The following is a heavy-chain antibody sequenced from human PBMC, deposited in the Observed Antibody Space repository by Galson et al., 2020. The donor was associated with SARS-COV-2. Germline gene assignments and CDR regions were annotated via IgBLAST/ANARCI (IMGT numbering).Heavy chain of an antibody. CDR3: TRDSSGNYYFSYYFYMDV. CDR1: GFTFGDYA. CDR2: IRSKAYGGTT. J-gene: IGHJ6*03. V-gene: IGHV3-49*03. D-gene: IGHD1-26*01. Sequence: GGSLRLSCTTSGFTFGDYAMTWFRQAPGKGLEWVGFIRSKAYGGTTEYAASVKGRFTISRDDSKSIAYLQMNSLKTEDTAVYYCTRDSSGNYYFSYYFYMDVWGKGTTVTVSS.